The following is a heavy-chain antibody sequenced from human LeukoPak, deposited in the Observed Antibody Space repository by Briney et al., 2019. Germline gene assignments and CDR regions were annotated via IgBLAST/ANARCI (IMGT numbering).Heavy chain of an antibody. CDR2: ISAYNGNT. Sequence: GASVKVSCKASGYTFTTYGVTWVRQAPGQGPEWMGWISAYNGNTNYAQKLQGRVTMTTDTSTSTAYMELRSLRSDDTAVYYCARDLSHCSGGSCYSEGPAEYFQHWGQGTLVTVSS. J-gene: IGHJ1*01. CDR3: ARDLSHCSGGSCYSEGPAEYFQH. V-gene: IGHV1-18*01. CDR1: GYTFTTYG. D-gene: IGHD2-15*01.